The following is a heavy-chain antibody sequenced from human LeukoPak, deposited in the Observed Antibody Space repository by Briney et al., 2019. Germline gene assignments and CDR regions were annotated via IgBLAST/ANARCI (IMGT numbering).Heavy chain of an antibody. CDR2: IYSGGST. Sequence: GGSLRLSCAASGFTVSSNYMSWVRQAPGKGLEWVSVIYSGGSTYYADSVKGRFTISRDNPKNTLYLQMNSLRAEDTAVYYCARAVTMVRDPWRDWGQGTLVTVSS. V-gene: IGHV3-66*01. J-gene: IGHJ4*02. CDR1: GFTVSSNY. CDR3: ARAVTMVRDPWRD. D-gene: IGHD3-10*01.